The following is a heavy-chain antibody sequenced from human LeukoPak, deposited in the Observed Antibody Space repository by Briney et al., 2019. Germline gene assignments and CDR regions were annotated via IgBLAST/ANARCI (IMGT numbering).Heavy chain of an antibody. CDR2: IYYSGST. Sequence: PSETLSLTCTVSGGSISKSDHYWSWIRQPPGKGLEWIGYIYYSGSTYYNPSLKSRVTISVDTSKNQFSLKLSSVTAADTAVYYCARGAWPSYYDSSGYSPRAFDIWGQGTMVTVSS. CDR1: GGSISKSDHY. CDR3: ARGAWPSYYDSSGYSPRAFDI. D-gene: IGHD3-22*01. V-gene: IGHV4-30-4*01. J-gene: IGHJ3*02.